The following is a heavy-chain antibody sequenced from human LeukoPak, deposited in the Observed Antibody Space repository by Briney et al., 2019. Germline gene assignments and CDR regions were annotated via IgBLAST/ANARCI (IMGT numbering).Heavy chain of an antibody. Sequence: SAPLSLTCSFSGGSITNYYWSWIRQPAGKGLEWIGSFYSRGTTYYNPPLRSRVSLSGDESKNQLSLKMYSVTAADTAVYYCVRDEGLTGYPDYWGQGTLVTVSS. J-gene: IGHJ4*02. CDR1: GGSITNYY. CDR3: VRDEGLTGYPDY. CDR2: FYSRGTT. D-gene: IGHD3-9*01. V-gene: IGHV4-4*07.